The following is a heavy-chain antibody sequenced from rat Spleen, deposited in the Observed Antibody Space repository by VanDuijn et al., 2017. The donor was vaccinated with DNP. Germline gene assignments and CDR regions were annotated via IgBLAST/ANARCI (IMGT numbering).Heavy chain of an antibody. CDR1: GFTLSNYG. CDR2: ISYNGGTP. J-gene: IGHJ2*01. Sequence: EVQLVESGGGLVQPGRSLKVSCAASGFTLSNYGIHWIRQAPAKGLEWVATISYNGGTPYYRDSVKGRFTISRDNAQSTLYLQMNSLRSEDTATYYCTIYYYSGDYWGQGVMVTVSS. V-gene: IGHV5-19*01. CDR3: TIYYYSGDY. D-gene: IGHD1-1*01.